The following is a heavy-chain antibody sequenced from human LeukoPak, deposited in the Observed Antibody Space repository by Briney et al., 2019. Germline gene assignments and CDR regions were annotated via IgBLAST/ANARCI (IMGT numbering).Heavy chain of an antibody. V-gene: IGHV1-24*01. D-gene: IGHD3-22*01. J-gene: IGHJ5*02. CDR3: ATDQDYDSSGYFWFDP. CDR1: GYTLTELS. Sequence: ASVKVSCKVSGYTLTELSMHWVRQAPGKGLEWVGGFDPEDGETIYAQKFQGRVTMTEDTSTDTAYMELSSLRSEDTAVYYCATDQDYDSSGYFWFDPWGQGTLVTVSS. CDR2: FDPEDGET.